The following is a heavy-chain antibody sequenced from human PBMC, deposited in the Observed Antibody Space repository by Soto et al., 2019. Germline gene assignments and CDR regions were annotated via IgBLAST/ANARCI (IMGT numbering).Heavy chain of an antibody. Sequence: QITLKESGPTLVEPTQTLTLTCSFSGFSLTNSGVGVGWFRQAPGKALECLGISYWDNDRRYNPSLKTRLAITQDTSKNPVVLSMTYMDPVDTGIYYCADRVTYSGYWEVRWFDSWGQGTPVTVS. CDR1: GFSLTNSGVG. J-gene: IGHJ5*01. V-gene: IGHV2-5*02. CDR2: SYWDNDR. D-gene: IGHD6-25*01. CDR3: ADRVTYSGYWEVRWFDS.